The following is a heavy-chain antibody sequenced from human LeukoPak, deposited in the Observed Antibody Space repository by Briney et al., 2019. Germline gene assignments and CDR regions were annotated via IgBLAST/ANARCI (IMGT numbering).Heavy chain of an antibody. CDR2: INPSGGST. J-gene: IGHJ6*02. CDR1: GYTFTSYY. V-gene: IGHV1-46*01. CDR3: ARAAETPDYYYYGMDV. Sequence: ASVKVSCKASGYTFTSYYMHWVRQAPGQGLGWMGIINPSGGSTSYAQKFQGRVTMTRDTSTSTVYMELSSLRSEDTAVYYCARAAETPDYYYYGMDVWGQGTTVTVSS.